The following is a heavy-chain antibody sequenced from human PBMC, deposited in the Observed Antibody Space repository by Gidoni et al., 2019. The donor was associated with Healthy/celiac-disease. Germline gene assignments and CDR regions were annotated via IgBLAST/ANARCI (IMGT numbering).Heavy chain of an antibody. V-gene: IGHV3-30*18. D-gene: IGHD3-10*01. CDR3: AKESSPVFKRRWFDP. Sequence: QVQLVESGGGVVQPGRSLRPSRAASGFNFSSYGMHWVRQAPGQGLEWVSVISYDGSNKSYADSVKGRFTISRDNSKNTLYLQMNSLRAEDTAVYYCAKESSPVFKRRWFDPWGQGTLVTVSS. J-gene: IGHJ5*02. CDR1: GFNFSSYG. CDR2: ISYDGSNK.